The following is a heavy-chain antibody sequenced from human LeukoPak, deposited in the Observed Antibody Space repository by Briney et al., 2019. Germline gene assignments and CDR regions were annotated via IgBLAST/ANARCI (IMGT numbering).Heavy chain of an antibody. V-gene: IGHV1-2*02. CDR1: GYTFTGYY. D-gene: IGHD3-3*01. J-gene: IGHJ6*02. Sequence: ASVKVSCKASGYTFTGYYMHWVRQAPGQGLEWMGWINPNSGGTNYAQKFQGRVTMTRDTSISTAYMELSRLRSDDTAVYYCARTDLSPVPLRSAYYYYGMDVWGQGTTVTVSS. CDR2: INPNSGGT. CDR3: ARTDLSPVPLRSAYYYYGMDV.